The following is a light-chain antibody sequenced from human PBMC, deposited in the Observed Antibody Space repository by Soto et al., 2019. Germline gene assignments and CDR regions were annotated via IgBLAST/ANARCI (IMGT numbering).Light chain of an antibody. J-gene: IGKJ4*01. Sequence: EIVLTQSPATLSLSPGERATLSCRASQSVSSYLAWYQQKPGQAPRLLIYDASNSATGIPARFSGSGSGTDFTPTISSLEPEDFAGYYCQQRSNWRHFGGGNKVEIK. CDR2: DAS. CDR3: QQRSNWRH. V-gene: IGKV3-11*01. CDR1: QSVSSY.